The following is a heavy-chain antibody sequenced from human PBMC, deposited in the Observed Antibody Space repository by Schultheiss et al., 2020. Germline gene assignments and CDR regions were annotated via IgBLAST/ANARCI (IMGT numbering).Heavy chain of an antibody. Sequence: GGSLRLSCTASDFTVTNNYMTWVRQAPGKGLEWVSLIYSGGNTDYADSVKGRFTLSRDNAKNTLYLQMNSLRAEDTAVYYCAKGKYSWDYYGMDVWGQGTTVTVSS. CDR3: AKGKYSWDYYGMDV. D-gene: IGHD5-18*01. V-gene: IGHV3-53*01. J-gene: IGHJ6*02. CDR1: DFTVTNNY. CDR2: IYSGGNT.